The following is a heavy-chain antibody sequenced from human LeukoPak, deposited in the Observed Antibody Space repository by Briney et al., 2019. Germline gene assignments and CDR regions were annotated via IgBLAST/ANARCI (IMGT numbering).Heavy chain of an antibody. CDR3: ARYLPAATNDAFDI. D-gene: IGHD2-2*01. Sequence: SETLSLTCTVSGGSISSGSYLGSWIRQPAGKGLEWIGRIYTSGSTNYNPSLKSRVTMSVDTSKNQFSQKLSSVTAADTAVYYCARYLPAATNDAFDIWGQGTMVTVSS. V-gene: IGHV4-61*02. CDR2: IYTSGST. CDR1: GGSISSGSYL. J-gene: IGHJ3*02.